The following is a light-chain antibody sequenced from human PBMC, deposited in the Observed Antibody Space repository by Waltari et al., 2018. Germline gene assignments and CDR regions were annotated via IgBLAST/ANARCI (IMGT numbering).Light chain of an antibody. CDR2: GNS. V-gene: IGLV1-40*01. CDR1: SSNNGAGYD. Sequence: QSGLTQPPSVSGAPGQRVTIPCTGSSSNNGAGYDVHWYQLLPGTAPKLLIYGNSHLPSGVPDRFSGSKSGTSASLAITGLQAEDEAGYYCQSYDSSLSGSVFGGGTKLTVL. CDR3: QSYDSSLSGSV. J-gene: IGLJ2*01.